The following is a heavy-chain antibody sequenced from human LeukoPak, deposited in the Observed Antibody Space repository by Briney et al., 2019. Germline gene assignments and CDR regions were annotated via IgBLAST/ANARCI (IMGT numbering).Heavy chain of an antibody. V-gene: IGHV3-30*18. CDR1: GFIFSSFG. CDR3: AKDRAQWLVGLFDY. J-gene: IGHJ4*02. Sequence: QPGRSLRLSCVVSGFIFSSFGMHWVRQAPGKGLEWVAFISYDGSNKYHADSVKGRFTISRDNSKNTLYLQMNSLRAEDTAVYYCAKDRAQWLVGLFDYWGQGTLVTVSS. CDR2: ISYDGSNK. D-gene: IGHD6-19*01.